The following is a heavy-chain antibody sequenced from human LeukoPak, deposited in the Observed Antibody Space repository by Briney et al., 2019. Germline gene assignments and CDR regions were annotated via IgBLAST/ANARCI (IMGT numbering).Heavy chain of an antibody. Sequence: GGSLRLSRVGSGFTFSGYWVNWVRQSPGKGLEWVANIKPDGSDKYYVDSARGRFTVSRHNAKNSAFLQMNSLRAEDTAIYYCATISAQTFDTWGQRKPGSVSS. V-gene: IGHV3-7*01. CDR1: GFTFSGYW. CDR3: ATISAQTFDT. D-gene: IGHD5-24*01. CDR2: IKPDGSDK. J-gene: IGHJ3*02.